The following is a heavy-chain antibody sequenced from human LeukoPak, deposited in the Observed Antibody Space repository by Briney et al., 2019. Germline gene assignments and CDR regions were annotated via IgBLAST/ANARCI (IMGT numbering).Heavy chain of an antibody. Sequence: PGGSLRLSCAASGFTFNDYAMHWVRQAPGKGLEWVAVTSYDESNKYYADSVKGRFTISRDNSKNTLYLQMNSLRAEDTAVYYCARQGIYGSGSYYRDAFDMWGQGTMVTVSS. D-gene: IGHD3-10*01. CDR2: TSYDESNK. J-gene: IGHJ3*02. CDR3: ARQGIYGSGSYYRDAFDM. V-gene: IGHV3-30-3*01. CDR1: GFTFNDYA.